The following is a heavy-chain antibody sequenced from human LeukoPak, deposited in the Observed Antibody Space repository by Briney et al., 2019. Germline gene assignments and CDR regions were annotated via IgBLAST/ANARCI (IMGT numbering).Heavy chain of an antibody. Sequence: GGSLRLSCAASGFTFSNYNMNWVRQAPGKGLEWVSYTSSSSSIIYYADSVKGRFTISRDNDMNSVYLQMNSLRAEDTAVYYCAKEYGYTYGEFDYWGQGTLVTVSS. CDR2: TSSSSSII. V-gene: IGHV3-48*01. D-gene: IGHD5-18*01. CDR1: GFTFSNYN. J-gene: IGHJ4*02. CDR3: AKEYGYTYGEFDY.